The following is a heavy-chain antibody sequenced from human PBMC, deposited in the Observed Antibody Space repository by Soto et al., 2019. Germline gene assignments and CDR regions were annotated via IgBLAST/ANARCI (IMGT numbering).Heavy chain of an antibody. CDR3: AGHSSGWYQPPDY. V-gene: IGHV5-51*01. CDR1: GYSFTRYW. D-gene: IGHD6-19*01. CDR2: IYPGDSDT. Sequence: PGESLKISCKGSGYSFTRYWIGWVRQMPGKGLEWMGIIYPGDSDTRYSPSFQGQVTISADKSISTAYLQWSSLKASDTAMYYCAGHSSGWYQPPDYWGQGTLVTVSS. J-gene: IGHJ4*02.